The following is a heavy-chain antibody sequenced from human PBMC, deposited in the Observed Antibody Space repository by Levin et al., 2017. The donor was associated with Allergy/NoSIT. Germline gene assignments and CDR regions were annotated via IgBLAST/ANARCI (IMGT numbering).Heavy chain of an antibody. J-gene: IGHJ4*02. V-gene: IGHV4-59*01. CDR2: IRYSGNT. CDR1: GGSINGYY. CDR3: ARHYGSGTYPLDY. D-gene: IGHD3-10*01. Sequence: SETLSLTCTVSGGSINGYYWSWVRQPPGRGLEWIAWIRYSGNTMYNPSLQSRITVSLDTSKNQFSLKLASVTAADTAFYYCARHYGSGTYPLDYWGQGTLVTVSS.